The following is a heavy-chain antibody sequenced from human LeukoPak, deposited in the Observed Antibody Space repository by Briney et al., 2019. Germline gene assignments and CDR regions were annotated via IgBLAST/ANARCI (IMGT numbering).Heavy chain of an antibody. V-gene: IGHV3-11*04. CDR3: ARQQRQLWYD. CDR2: ISSSAGTT. D-gene: IGHD5-18*01. CDR1: GFPFSVFY. Sequence: GGSLRLSCEASGFPFSVFYMSWVRQAPGKGLEWVSYISSSAGTTYYADSVKGRFTISRDNAKNSLYLQMNSLRAKDTAVYFCARQQRQLWYDWGQGTLVTVSS. J-gene: IGHJ4*02.